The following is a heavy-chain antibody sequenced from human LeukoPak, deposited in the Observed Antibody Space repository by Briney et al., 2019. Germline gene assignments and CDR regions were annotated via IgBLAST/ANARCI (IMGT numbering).Heavy chain of an antibody. CDR3: AKYGNSGWVTDN. CDR2: IYYTGGT. V-gene: IGHV4-59*08. J-gene: IGHJ4*02. CDR1: GGSIGSDY. Sequence: ASETLSLTCTVSGGSIGSDYWTWIRQPPGKGLEYIGYIYYTGGTNYNPSLKSRVTISVDTSKNQFSLKLSSVTAADTAVYFCAKYGNSGWVTDNWGQGTLVTVSS. D-gene: IGHD6-19*01.